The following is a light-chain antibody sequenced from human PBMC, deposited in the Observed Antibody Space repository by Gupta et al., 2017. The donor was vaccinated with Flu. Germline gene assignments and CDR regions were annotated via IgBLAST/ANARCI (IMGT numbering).Light chain of an antibody. V-gene: IGKV1-5*03. CDR2: KAS. J-gene: IGKJ2*03. CDR3: QQYNSFSKS. Sequence: DIQLTQSPSTLSTYVGDRVTLTCRAGQNIGSLLAWYQQKPGEAPKLLIYKASTLQTGVPSRFSGSGSGTEFTLTISSLQPDDFATYYCQQYNSFSKSFGQGTKLEIK. CDR1: QNIGSL.